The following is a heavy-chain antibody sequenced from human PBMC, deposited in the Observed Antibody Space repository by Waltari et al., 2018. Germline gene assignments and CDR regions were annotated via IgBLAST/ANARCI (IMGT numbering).Heavy chain of an antibody. V-gene: IGHV3-7*01. CDR2: INQYGSDT. CDR3: ARVWSGSPFFDF. J-gene: IGHJ4*02. D-gene: IGHD3-10*01. Sequence: QLVESGGGLVKPGGSLRLSCPASVLALRVYSMSWVRQAPGKGLEWVANINQYGSDTKYGDSVKGRFIISRDNAENSLYLQMNSLRADDTAVYYCARVWSGSPFFDFWGQGVLVSVSS. CDR1: VLALRVYS.